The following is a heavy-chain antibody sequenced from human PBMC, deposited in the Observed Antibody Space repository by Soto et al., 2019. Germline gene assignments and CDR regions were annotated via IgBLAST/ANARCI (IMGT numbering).Heavy chain of an antibody. V-gene: IGHV3-30*18. CDR3: TKDRQPLAFGYGLDV. D-gene: IGHD2-21*01. CDR1: GFTFNIFA. CDR2: TSYDGTYT. J-gene: IGHJ6*02. Sequence: QVHLVESGGGVVQPGRSLRLSCAASGFTFNIFAMHWVRQAPGKGLEWVATTSYDGTYTFYAGSVEGRFTISRDDSNDTLILLLSRLRPEDTAVYYCTKDRQPLAFGYGLDVWGQGTTVTVSS.